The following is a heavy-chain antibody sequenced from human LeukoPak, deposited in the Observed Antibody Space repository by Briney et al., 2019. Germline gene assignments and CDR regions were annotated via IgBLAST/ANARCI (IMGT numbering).Heavy chain of an antibody. CDR2: IEQDGGEK. Sequence: GGSLRLSCAASGFTFSNYWMSWVRQAPGKGLEWVANIEQDGGEKNYVDSVKGRFTISRDNARNSLYLQMNSLRAEDTAVYYCANEGYDSSGYYPNFDYWGQGTLVTVSS. CDR1: GFTFSNYW. D-gene: IGHD3-22*01. CDR3: ANEGYDSSGYYPNFDY. V-gene: IGHV3-7*03. J-gene: IGHJ4*02.